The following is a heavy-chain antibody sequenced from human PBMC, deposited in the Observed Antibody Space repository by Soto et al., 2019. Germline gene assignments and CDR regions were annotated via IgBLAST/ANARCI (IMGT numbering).Heavy chain of an antibody. D-gene: IGHD6-13*01. CDR1: GSSISSSSYY. V-gene: IGHV4-39*07. J-gene: IGHJ5*02. Sequence: SETLSLTCTASGSSISSSSYYWGWIRQPPGKGLEWIGSIYYSGSTYYNPSLKSRVTISVDRSKNQFSLKLSSVTAADTAVYYCARAYSSIPQLGFDPWGQGTLVTVS. CDR2: IYYSGST. CDR3: ARAYSSIPQLGFDP.